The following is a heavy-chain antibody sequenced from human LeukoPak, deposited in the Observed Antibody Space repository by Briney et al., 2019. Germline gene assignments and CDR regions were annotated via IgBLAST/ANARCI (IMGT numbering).Heavy chain of an antibody. D-gene: IGHD2-21*02. V-gene: IGHV4-39*07. J-gene: IGHJ4*02. CDR2: IYYSGST. CDR1: GGPISSSSYY. CDR3: ARDPCGGDCYSAFDY. Sequence: SETLSLTCTISGGPISSSSYYWGWVRQPPGKGLEWIGSIYYSGSTYYNPSLKSRVTISVDTSKNQFSLRLSSVTAADTAVYYCARDPCGGDCYSAFDYWGQGTLVTVSS.